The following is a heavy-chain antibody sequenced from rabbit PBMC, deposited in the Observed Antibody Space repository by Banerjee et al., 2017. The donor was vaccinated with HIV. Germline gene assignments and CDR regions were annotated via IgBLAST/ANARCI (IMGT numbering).Heavy chain of an antibody. J-gene: IGHJ6*01. V-gene: IGHV1S40*01. CDR2: IYGGSSGST. D-gene: IGHD6-1*01. Sequence: QSLEESGGDLVKPGASLTLTCTASGFSFSSSYYMCWVRQAPGKGLEWIACIYGGSSGSTYYASWAKGRFTISKTSSTTVTLQMTSLTAADTATYFCARVKIYGYDGYAYGAYYGMDLWGPGTLVTVS. CDR3: ARVKIYGYDGYAYGAYYGMDL. CDR1: GFSFSSSYY.